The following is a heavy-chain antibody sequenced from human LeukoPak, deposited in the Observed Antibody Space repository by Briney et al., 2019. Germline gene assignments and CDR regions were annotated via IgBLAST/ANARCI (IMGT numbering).Heavy chain of an antibody. Sequence: PGGSLRLSCGAPGLTFSSFGKLWLRPAPGKGLEWVAFIWYDGSNKYYADSVKGRFTISRDNSKNTLYLQMNSLRAEDTAVYYCARDGTVTAGPFDPWGRGTLVTVSS. CDR1: GLTFSSFG. CDR3: ARDGTVTAGPFDP. D-gene: IGHD4-11*01. J-gene: IGHJ5*02. CDR2: IWYDGSNK. V-gene: IGHV3-33*01.